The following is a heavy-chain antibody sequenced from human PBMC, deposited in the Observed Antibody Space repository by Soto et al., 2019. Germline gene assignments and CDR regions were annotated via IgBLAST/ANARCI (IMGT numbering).Heavy chain of an antibody. CDR3: ASDHGWSNQYYGMDV. J-gene: IGHJ6*02. V-gene: IGHV4-31*03. CDR1: GDSISSNGYY. D-gene: IGHD2-15*01. CDR2: IYYSGST. Sequence: QVQLQESGPGLVKPPQTLSLTCTVSGDSISSNGYYWSWIRQHPGKGLEWIGYIYYSGSTYYNPSLKSRVTISLDTSKKQFSLKLSSVTAADTAVYYCASDHGWSNQYYGMDVWGQGTTVTVSS.